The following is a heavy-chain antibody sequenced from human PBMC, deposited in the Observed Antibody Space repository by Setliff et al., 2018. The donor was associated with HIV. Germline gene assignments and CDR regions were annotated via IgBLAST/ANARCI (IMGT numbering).Heavy chain of an antibody. Sequence: PSETLSLTCTVSGGSISSYYWSWIRQPPGKGLEWIGYIYYSGSTNYNPSLKSRVTISVDTSKNQFSQKLSSVTAADTAVYYCARLVGGYLTNWFDPWGQGTLVTVSS. D-gene: IGHD3-22*01. V-gene: IGHV4-59*01. J-gene: IGHJ5*02. CDR1: GGSISSYY. CDR3: ARLVGGYLTNWFDP. CDR2: IYYSGST.